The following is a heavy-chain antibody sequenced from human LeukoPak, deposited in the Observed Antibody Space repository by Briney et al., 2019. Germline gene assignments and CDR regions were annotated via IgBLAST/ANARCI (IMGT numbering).Heavy chain of an antibody. CDR3: AKDYGSWPYYLDY. CDR2: INSDGSST. CDR1: GFTFSSYW. J-gene: IGHJ4*02. V-gene: IGHV3-74*01. D-gene: IGHD6-13*01. Sequence: PGGSLRLSCAASGFTFSSYWMHWVRQAPGKGLVWVSRINSDGSSTSYADSVKGRFTISRDNSKKTLYLQMNSLRAEDTAVYYCAKDYGSWPYYLDYWGQGTLVTVSS.